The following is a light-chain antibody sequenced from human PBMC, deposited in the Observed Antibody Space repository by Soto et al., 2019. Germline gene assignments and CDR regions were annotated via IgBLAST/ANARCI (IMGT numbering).Light chain of an antibody. Sequence: DIQMTQSPSSLSASVGDRVTITCRASQSVRTYLNWYQRKPGKAPKVLIYGASALQSGVPSRFSGSRSGTDFTLTVSSLQPEEFATYYCQQSFTTPYTFGQGTKLEIK. CDR1: QSVRTY. J-gene: IGKJ2*01. V-gene: IGKV1-39*01. CDR3: QQSFTTPYT. CDR2: GAS.